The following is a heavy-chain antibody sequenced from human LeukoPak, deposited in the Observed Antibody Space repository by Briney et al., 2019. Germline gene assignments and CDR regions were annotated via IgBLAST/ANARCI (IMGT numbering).Heavy chain of an antibody. D-gene: IGHD3-3*01. CDR1: GFIVSSSY. CDR3: ATLPITVQDYYYGMDV. Sequence: GGSLRLSCAASGFIVSSSYMTWIRQAPGKGLEWVAVVYTGGNAHYADSVKGRFTISRDKNTLYLQMNSLRREDTAVYYCATLPITVQDYYYGMDVWGQGITVTVSS. V-gene: IGHV3-53*05. CDR2: VYTGGNA. J-gene: IGHJ6*02.